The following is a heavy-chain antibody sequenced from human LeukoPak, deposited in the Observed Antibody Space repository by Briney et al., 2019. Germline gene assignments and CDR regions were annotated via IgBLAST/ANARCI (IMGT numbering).Heavy chain of an antibody. Sequence: VASVKVSCKTSGYTFTGYYMHWVRQAPGQGLEWMGWINPNSGGTNYAQKFQGRVTMTRDTSISTAYMELSRLRSDDTAVYYCARAYYYGSGAPFDFWGQGTLVTVSS. D-gene: IGHD3-10*01. CDR1: GYTFTGYY. CDR3: ARAYYYGSGAPFDF. V-gene: IGHV1-2*02. CDR2: INPNSGGT. J-gene: IGHJ4*02.